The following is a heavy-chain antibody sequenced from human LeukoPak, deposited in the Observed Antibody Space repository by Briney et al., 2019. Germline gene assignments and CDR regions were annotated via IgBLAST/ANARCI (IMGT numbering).Heavy chain of an antibody. Sequence: SETLSLTCTVSGYSTSSGYYWGWIRQPPGKGLEWIGSIYHSGSTYYNPSLKSRVTISVDTSKNQFSLKLSSVTAADTAVYYCARRYGYCSSTSCWDWGQGTLVTVSS. V-gene: IGHV4-38-2*02. CDR3: ARRYGYCSSTSCWD. CDR2: IYHSGST. CDR1: GYSTSSGYY. J-gene: IGHJ4*02. D-gene: IGHD2-2*03.